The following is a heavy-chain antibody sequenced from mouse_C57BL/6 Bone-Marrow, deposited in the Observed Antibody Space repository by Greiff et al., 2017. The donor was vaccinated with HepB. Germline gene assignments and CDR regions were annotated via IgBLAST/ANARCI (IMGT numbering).Heavy chain of an antibody. CDR2: IDPENGDT. V-gene: IGHV14-4*01. Sequence: VQLQQSGAELVRPGASVKLSCTASGFNIKDDYMHWVKQRPEQGLEWIGWIDPENGDTEYASKFQGKAAITADTSSNTAYLQLSRLTSEETAVYYCTTRTHYGTGGYWGQGTTLTVSS. J-gene: IGHJ2*01. CDR3: TTRTHYGTGGY. CDR1: GFNIKDDY. D-gene: IGHD1-1*01.